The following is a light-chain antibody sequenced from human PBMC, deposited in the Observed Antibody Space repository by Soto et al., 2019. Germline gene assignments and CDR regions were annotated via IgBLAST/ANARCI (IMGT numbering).Light chain of an antibody. CDR2: DAS. CDR3: QQSCSSLLS. V-gene: IGKV1-39*01. CDR1: QTISTY. Sequence: DIQMTQSPSSLSASVGDRVTITCRASQTISTYVTWYQQKPGKAPKALISDASTLQSGVPSRFSGSGSGTDFTLIISSLQPEDIATYYCQQSCSSLLSFGGGTQVEIK. J-gene: IGKJ4*01.